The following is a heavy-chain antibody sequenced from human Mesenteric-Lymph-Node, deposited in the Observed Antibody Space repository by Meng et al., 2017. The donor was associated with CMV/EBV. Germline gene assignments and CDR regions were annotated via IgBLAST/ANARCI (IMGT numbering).Heavy chain of an antibody. D-gene: IGHD3-10*01. J-gene: IGHJ4*02. CDR2: INHSGST. CDR1: GSFSGYH. V-gene: IGHV4-34*01. CDR3: TRGREITMVRGIIYSFDY. Sequence: GSFSGYHWSWIRQPPGKGLEWIGEINHSGSTNYNPSLKSRVTISVDTSKNQFSLKLSSVTAADTAVYYCTRGREITMVRGIIYSFDYWGQGTLVTVFS.